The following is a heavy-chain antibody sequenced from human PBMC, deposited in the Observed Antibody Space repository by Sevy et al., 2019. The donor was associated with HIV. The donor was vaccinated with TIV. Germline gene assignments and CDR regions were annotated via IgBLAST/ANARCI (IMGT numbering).Heavy chain of an antibody. Sequence: GGSLRLSCAASGFTFSSYGMHWVRQAPGKGLEGVAVISYDGSNKYYADSVKGRFTISRDNSKNTLYLQMNSLRAEDTAVYYCAKTFMVFAPFPFDYWGQGTLVTVSS. CDR1: GFTFSSYG. CDR2: ISYDGSNK. D-gene: IGHD2-8*01. CDR3: AKTFMVFAPFPFDY. J-gene: IGHJ4*02. V-gene: IGHV3-30*18.